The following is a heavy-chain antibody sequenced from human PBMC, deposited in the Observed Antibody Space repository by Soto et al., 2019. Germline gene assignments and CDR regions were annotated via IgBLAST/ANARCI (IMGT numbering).Heavy chain of an antibody. CDR1: GYTFTGYY. CDR3: APGPLSYRSSSSCYGVDY. CDR2: INPNSGGT. V-gene: IGHV1-2*04. Sequence: GASVKVSCKASGYTFTGYYMHWVRQAPGQGLEWMGWINPNSGGTNYAQKFQGWVTMTRDMSISTAYMELSRLRSDDKAVSYCAPGPLSYRSSSSCYGVDYWRQGPLVNVSS. D-gene: IGHD2-2*01. J-gene: IGHJ4*02.